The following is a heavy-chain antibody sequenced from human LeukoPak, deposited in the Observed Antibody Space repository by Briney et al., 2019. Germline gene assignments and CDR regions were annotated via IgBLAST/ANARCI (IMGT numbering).Heavy chain of an antibody. V-gene: IGHV3-48*03. CDR1: GFTFSSYE. CDR2: INSNDSTR. Sequence: PGGSLRLSCAASGFTFSSYEMNWVRQAPGKGLEWVSYINSNDSTRYYADSVKVRFTISRDNAKNSLYLQMNSLRGEDTAVYYCARSTLVDIVATATTPFDYWGQGTLVTASS. CDR3: ARSTLVDIVATATTPFDY. J-gene: IGHJ4*02. D-gene: IGHD5-12*01.